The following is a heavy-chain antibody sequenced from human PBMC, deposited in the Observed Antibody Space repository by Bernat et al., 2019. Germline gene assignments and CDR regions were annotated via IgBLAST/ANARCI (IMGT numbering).Heavy chain of an antibody. CDR3: AKTVYYDILTGAFDY. CDR2: ISGSGGST. D-gene: IGHD3-9*01. CDR1: GFTFSSYA. Sequence: EVQLLESGGGLVQPGGSLRLSCAASGFTFSSYAMSWVRQAPGKGLEWVSAISGSGGSTYYADSVKGRLTISRDNSKNTLYLQMNSLRAEDTAVYYCAKTVYYDILTGAFDYWGQGTLVTVSS. J-gene: IGHJ4*02. V-gene: IGHV3-23*01.